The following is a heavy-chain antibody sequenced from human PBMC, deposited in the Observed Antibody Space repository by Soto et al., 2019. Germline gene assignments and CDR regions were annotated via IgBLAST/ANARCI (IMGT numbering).Heavy chain of an antibody. J-gene: IGHJ5*02. V-gene: IGHV4-31*03. D-gene: IGHD6-6*01. CDR3: ARAEESIAARQWFDP. CDR1: GGSISSGGYY. CDR2: IYYSGST. Sequence: SETLSLTCTVSGGSISSGGYYWSWIRQHPGKGLEWIGYIYYSGSTYYNPSLKSRVTISVDTSKNQFSLKLSSVTAADTAVYYCARAEESIAARQWFDPWGQGSLVTVSS.